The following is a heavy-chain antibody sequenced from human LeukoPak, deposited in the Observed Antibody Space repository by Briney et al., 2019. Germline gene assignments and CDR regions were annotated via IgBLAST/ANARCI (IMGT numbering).Heavy chain of an antibody. J-gene: IGHJ5*02. Sequence: PSQTLSLTCTVSGGSISSGDYYWSWIRQPPGKGLEWIGYMYCSGSTYYNPSLKSRATISLDTSKNQFSLKLSSVTAADTAVYYCARPYYYDSRIDPWGQGTLVTVSS. CDR2: MYCSGST. CDR3: ARPYYYDSRIDP. D-gene: IGHD3-22*01. V-gene: IGHV4-30-4*01. CDR1: GGSISSGDYY.